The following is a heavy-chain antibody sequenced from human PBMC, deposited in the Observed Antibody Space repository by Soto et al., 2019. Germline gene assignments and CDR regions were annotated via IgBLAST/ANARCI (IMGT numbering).Heavy chain of an antibody. CDR1: GYTFTSYY. Sequence: ASVKVSCKASGYTFTSYYMHWVRQAPGQGLEWMGIINPSGGSTSYAQKFQGRVTMTRDTSTSTVYMELSSLRSEDTAVYYCARSHDRITMIVVVTNNWFDPWGQGTLVTVS. CDR3: ARSHDRITMIVVVTNNWFDP. J-gene: IGHJ5*02. CDR2: INPSGGST. D-gene: IGHD3-22*01. V-gene: IGHV1-46*01.